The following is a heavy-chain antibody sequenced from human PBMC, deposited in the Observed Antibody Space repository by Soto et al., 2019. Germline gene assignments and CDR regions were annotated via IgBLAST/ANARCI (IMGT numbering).Heavy chain of an antibody. CDR3: ARVHRCSSTSCYLRY. CDR1: GGTFSSYA. CDR2: IIPIFGTA. D-gene: IGHD2-2*01. V-gene: IGHV1-69*13. Sequence: SVKVSCKASGGTFSSYAISWVRQAPGQGLEWMGGIIPIFGTANYAQKFQGRVTITADESTSTAYMELSSLRSEDTAVYYCARVHRCSSTSCYLRYWGQGTLVTVYS. J-gene: IGHJ4*02.